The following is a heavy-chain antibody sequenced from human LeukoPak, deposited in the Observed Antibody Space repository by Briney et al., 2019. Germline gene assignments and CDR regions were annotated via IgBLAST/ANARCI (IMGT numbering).Heavy chain of an antibody. CDR1: GGSISSYY. D-gene: IGHD3-3*01. CDR2: IYYSGST. Sequence: PSETLSLTCTVSGGSISSYYWSWIRQPPGKGLEWIGYIYYSGSTNYNPSLKSRVTISVDTSKNQFSLKLSSVTAADTAVYYCARAPGYDFWSGYSSKGFYFDYWGQGTLVTVSS. J-gene: IGHJ4*02. V-gene: IGHV4-59*01. CDR3: ARAPGYDFWSGYSSKGFYFDY.